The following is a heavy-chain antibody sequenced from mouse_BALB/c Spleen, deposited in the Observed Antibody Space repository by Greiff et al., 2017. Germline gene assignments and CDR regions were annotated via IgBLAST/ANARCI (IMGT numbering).Heavy chain of an antibody. V-gene: IGHV5-6-2*01. J-gene: IGHJ1*01. Sequence: EVHLVESGGGLVKLGGSLKLSCAASGFTFSSYYMSWVRQTPEKRLELVAAINSNGGSTYYPDTVKGRFTISRDNAKNTLYLQMSSLKSEDTALYYCARRGDYDWYFDVWGAGTTVTVSS. CDR2: INSNGGST. CDR1: GFTFSSYY. CDR3: ARRGDYDWYFDV. D-gene: IGHD2-4*01.